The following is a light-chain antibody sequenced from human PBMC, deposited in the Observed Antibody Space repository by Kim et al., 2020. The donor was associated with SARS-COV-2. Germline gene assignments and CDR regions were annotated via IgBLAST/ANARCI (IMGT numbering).Light chain of an antibody. V-gene: IGLV2-14*01. J-gene: IGLJ1*01. CDR1: SSDVGGYNY. Sequence: QSALTQPASVSGSPGQSITISCAGTSSDVGGYNYVSWYQQHPGKAPQLMIYDVTERPSGVSDRFSGSKSDNTASLTISGLQAEDDSDYYCSSYTSSGTYVFGTGTKVTVL. CDR2: DVT. CDR3: SSYTSSGTYV.